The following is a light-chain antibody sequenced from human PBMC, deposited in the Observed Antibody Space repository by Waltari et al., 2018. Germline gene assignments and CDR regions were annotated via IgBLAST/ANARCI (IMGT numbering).Light chain of an antibody. J-gene: IGKJ1*01. V-gene: IGKV3-20*01. CDR1: QSVARC. CDR2: GAS. Sequence: EIVLTHSPRTPSLSPGDRAPLHCSVSQSVARCLAWYQQKPGQAPRPLIYGASSRATGIPDRFSGSGSGTDFSLTISRLEAEDFAVYYCQHYVRLPGTFGQGTKVEIK. CDR3: QHYVRLPGT.